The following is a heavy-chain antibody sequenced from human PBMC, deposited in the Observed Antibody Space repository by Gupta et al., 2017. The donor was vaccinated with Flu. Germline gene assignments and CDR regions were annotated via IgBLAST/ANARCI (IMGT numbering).Heavy chain of an antibody. D-gene: IGHD2-8*01. CDR2: SRSSGSTI. J-gene: IGHJ4*01. CDR1: GFTFRSYE. Sequence: EVQLVESGGGLVQPGGSVRLSCAASGFTFRSYEINWVRQAPGKGLEWVSYSRSSGSTIYYADSVKGRFTISRDNAKNSRYLQMNSLRAEETAVYYCARVSPDCTNGVCYSDYWGHGTLVTVYS. V-gene: IGHV3-48*03. CDR3: ARVSPDCTNGVCYSDY.